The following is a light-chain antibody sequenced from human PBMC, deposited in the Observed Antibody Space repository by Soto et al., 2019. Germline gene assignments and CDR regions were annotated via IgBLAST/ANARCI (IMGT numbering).Light chain of an antibody. V-gene: IGLV2-11*01. CDR1: SSDVGGHNY. Sequence: QSALTQPSSVSGSPGQSVTISCTGPSSDVGGHNYVSWYQQYPGKTPKLMIYDVSKRPSGVPDRFSGSKSGNTASLTISRLHAEDEADYYCCSYVGHYTLLYVFGTGTKVTVL. CDR3: CSYVGHYTLLYV. J-gene: IGLJ1*01. CDR2: DVS.